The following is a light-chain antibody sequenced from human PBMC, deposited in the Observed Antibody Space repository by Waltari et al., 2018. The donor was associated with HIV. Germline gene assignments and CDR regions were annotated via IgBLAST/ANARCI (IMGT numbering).Light chain of an antibody. J-gene: IGKJ3*01. CDR1: QNLIKSSNKKNH. V-gene: IGKV4-1*01. Sequence: DIVMTQSPDSLSVSLGERATISCKSSQNLIKSSNKKNHLAWYQQRPRQPPNLLISWAPTRESGVPDRFSGSGSGTDFTLTISSLQAEDVAVYYCQQYYNLLPTFGPGTKVDIK. CDR3: QQYYNLLPT. CDR2: WAP.